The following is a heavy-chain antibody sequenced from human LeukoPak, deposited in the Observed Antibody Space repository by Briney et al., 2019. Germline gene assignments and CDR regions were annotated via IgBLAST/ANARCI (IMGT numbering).Heavy chain of an antibody. CDR3: ARAFRGSGNYYYYGMDV. Sequence: SVKVSCKASGGTFSSYAISRVRQAPGQGLEWMGRIIPIFGIANYAQKFQGRVTITADKSTSTAYMELSSLRSEDTAVYYCARAFRGSGNYYYYGMDVWGQGTTVTVSS. V-gene: IGHV1-69*04. CDR1: GGTFSSYA. CDR2: IIPIFGIA. J-gene: IGHJ6*02. D-gene: IGHD3-10*01.